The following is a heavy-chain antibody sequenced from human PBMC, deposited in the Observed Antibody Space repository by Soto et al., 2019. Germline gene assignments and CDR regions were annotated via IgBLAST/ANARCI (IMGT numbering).Heavy chain of an antibody. CDR3: ARLRNGYCSGGSCYSLPDWYFDL. Sequence: ASVKVSCKASGGTFSSYTISWVRQAPGQGLEWMGRIIPILGIANYAQKFQGRVTITADKSTSTAYMELNSLRAEDTAVYYCARLRNGYCSGGSCYSLPDWYFDLWGRGTLVTVSS. CDR1: GGTFSSYT. J-gene: IGHJ2*01. CDR2: IIPILGIA. D-gene: IGHD2-15*01. V-gene: IGHV1-69*02.